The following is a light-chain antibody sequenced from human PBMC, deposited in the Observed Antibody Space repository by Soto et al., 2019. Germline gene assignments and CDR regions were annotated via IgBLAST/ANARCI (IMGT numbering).Light chain of an antibody. CDR2: GAS. Sequence: ETVMTQSPGHLSLSPGERATLSCRASQSVSSGYLAWYQQKPGQAPRLLIFGASNRATGIPDRFTGSGSGTDFTLTISRLEPEDFAVYYCQQYGISQNTFGQGTKLEIK. V-gene: IGKV3-20*01. J-gene: IGKJ2*01. CDR3: QQYGISQNT. CDR1: QSVSSGY.